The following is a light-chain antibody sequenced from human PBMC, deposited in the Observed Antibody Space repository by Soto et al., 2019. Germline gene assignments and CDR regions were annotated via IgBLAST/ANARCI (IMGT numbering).Light chain of an antibody. CDR2: AAS. J-gene: IGKJ1*01. Sequence: AIRMTQSPSSLSASTGDRVTITCRASQGISSYLAWYQQKPGKAPKLLIYAASTLQSGVPSRFRGSGSDTDFTLTISCLQSEDFATYYCQQYYSYPWTFGQGTKVEIK. CDR3: QQYYSYPWT. CDR1: QGISSY. V-gene: IGKV1-8*01.